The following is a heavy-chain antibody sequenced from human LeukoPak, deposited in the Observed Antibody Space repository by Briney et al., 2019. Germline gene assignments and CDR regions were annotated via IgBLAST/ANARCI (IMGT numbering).Heavy chain of an antibody. CDR2: INPNSGGT. V-gene: IGHV1-2*02. J-gene: IGHJ4*02. Sequence: ASVKVSCKASGYTFTDYYMHWVRQAPGQGLEWMGWINPNSGGTNYARNFQGRVTMTRDTSITTAYMGLRSLRSDDTAVYYCARLLGAPHWGQGALVSVSS. CDR1: GYTFTDYY. D-gene: IGHD1-26*01. CDR3: ARLLGAPH.